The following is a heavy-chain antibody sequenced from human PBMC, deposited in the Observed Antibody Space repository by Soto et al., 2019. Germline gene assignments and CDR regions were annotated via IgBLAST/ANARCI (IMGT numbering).Heavy chain of an antibody. CDR3: ARDRLPMVVVVMGWFDP. V-gene: IGHV3-11*01. CDR2: LSGSGNTI. CDR1: GLSFRDYY. J-gene: IGHJ5*02. Sequence: QVQLVESGGALVKPGGSLRLSFAASGLSFRDYYMGWIRQPQGKGRGWISSLSGSGNTIYNADSVKGRFIISRDNAKNSLFLQMNILRADDTAVYYCARDRLPMVVVVMGWFDPWGQGTLVTVSS. D-gene: IGHD3-22*01.